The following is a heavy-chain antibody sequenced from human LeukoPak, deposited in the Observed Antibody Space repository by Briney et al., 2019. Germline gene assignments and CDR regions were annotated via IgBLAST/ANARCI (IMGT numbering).Heavy chain of an antibody. CDR2: IIPIFGTA. CDR3: ARDLEGQLNNWFDP. D-gene: IGHD6-13*01. J-gene: IGHJ5*02. Sequence: SVKVSCKASGGTFSSYAIRWVRHAPGQGLERMGGIIPIFGTANYAQKFQGRVTITADKSTSTAYMELSSLRSEDTAVYYCARDLEGQLNNWFDPWGQGTLVTVSS. CDR1: GGTFSSYA. V-gene: IGHV1-69*06.